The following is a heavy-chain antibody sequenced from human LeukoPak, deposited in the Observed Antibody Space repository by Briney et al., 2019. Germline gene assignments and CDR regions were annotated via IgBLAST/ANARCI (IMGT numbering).Heavy chain of an antibody. CDR1: GYSFTSYW. D-gene: IGHD3-10*01. CDR2: IYPGDSDT. CDR3: ASLRPPGDWFDP. Sequence: ESLKISCKGSGYSFTSYWIGWVRQMPGKGLEWMGIIYPGDSDTRYSPSFQGQVTISADKSISTAYLQWNSLKASHTPMYYCASLRPPGDWFDPWGQGPLVTVSS. V-gene: IGHV5-51*01. J-gene: IGHJ5*02.